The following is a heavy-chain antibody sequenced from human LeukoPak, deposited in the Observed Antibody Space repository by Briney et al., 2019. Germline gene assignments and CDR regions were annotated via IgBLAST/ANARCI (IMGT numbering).Heavy chain of an antibody. CDR2: IYYSGST. CDR3: ARLNYYGFDY. Sequence: SETLSLTCTVSGGSISSSSYYWGWIRQPPGKGLEWIATIYYSGSTYYNASLKSRITIAVDTSKSQFSLKLSSVTAADTAVYYCARLNYYGFDYWGQGTLVTFSS. CDR1: GGSISSSSYY. D-gene: IGHD1-26*01. V-gene: IGHV4-39*01. J-gene: IGHJ4*02.